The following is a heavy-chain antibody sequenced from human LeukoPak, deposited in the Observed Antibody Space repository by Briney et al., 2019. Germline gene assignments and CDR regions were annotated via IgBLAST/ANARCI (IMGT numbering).Heavy chain of an antibody. CDR2: ISAYNGNT. Sequence: ASVKVSCKASGYTFTSYGISWVRQAPGQGLEWMGWISAYNGNTNYAQKLQGRVTMTTDTSTSTAYMELRSLRSDDTAVYYCARDGGGYYDSSGYYYEDWGQGTLVTVSS. CDR3: ARDGGGYYDSSGYYYED. V-gene: IGHV1-18*01. D-gene: IGHD3-22*01. CDR1: GYTFTSYG. J-gene: IGHJ4*02.